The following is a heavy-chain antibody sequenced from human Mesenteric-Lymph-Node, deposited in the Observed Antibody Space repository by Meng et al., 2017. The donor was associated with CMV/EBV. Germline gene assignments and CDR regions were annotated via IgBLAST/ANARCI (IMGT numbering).Heavy chain of an antibody. J-gene: IGHJ2*01. Sequence: SGFSLSTSGVGVCWIRQPPGKALEWLALIHWDNDKRYSPSLKSRLTITKDTSKNQVVLTMTNMDPVDTATYYCARQFAAAGSYWYFDLWGRGTLVTVSS. CDR1: GFSLSTSGVG. V-gene: IGHV2-5*02. D-gene: IGHD6-13*01. CDR2: IHWDNDK. CDR3: ARQFAAAGSYWYFDL.